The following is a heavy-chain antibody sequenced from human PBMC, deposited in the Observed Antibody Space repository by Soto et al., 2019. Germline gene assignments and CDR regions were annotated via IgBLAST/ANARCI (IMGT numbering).Heavy chain of an antibody. J-gene: IGHJ4*02. D-gene: IGHD1-26*01. CDR3: ARAVELDFDY. CDR2: IYYSGST. Sequence: SETLSLTCTVSGGSISSYYWSWIRQPPGKGLEWIGYIYYSGSTNYTPSLKSRVTISVDTSKNQFSLKLSSVTAADTAVYYCARAVELDFDYWGQGTLVTVSS. V-gene: IGHV4-59*01. CDR1: GGSISSYY.